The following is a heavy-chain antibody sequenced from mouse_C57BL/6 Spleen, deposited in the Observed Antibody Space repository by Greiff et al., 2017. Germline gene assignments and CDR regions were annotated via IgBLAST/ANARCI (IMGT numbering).Heavy chain of an antibody. Sequence: VQLQQSGTELVKPGASVKLSCKASGYTFTSYWMHWVKQRPGQGLEWIGNINPSNGGTNYNEKFKSKATLTVDQSSSTAYMQLRSLTSADSAVYYCARSPGYDGGDFDYWGQGTTLTVSS. V-gene: IGHV1-53*01. CDR3: ARSPGYDGGDFDY. J-gene: IGHJ2*01. D-gene: IGHD2-2*01. CDR1: GYTFTSYW. CDR2: INPSNGGT.